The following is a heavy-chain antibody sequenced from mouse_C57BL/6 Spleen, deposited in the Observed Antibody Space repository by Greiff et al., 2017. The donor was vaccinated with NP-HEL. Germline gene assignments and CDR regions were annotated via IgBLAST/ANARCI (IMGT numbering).Heavy chain of an antibody. J-gene: IGHJ3*01. CDR1: GYSFTGYY. CDR2: INPSTGGT. CDR3: AREGGFAY. Sequence: EVMLVESGPELVKPGASVKISCKASGYSFTGYYMNWVKQSPEKSLEWIGEINPSTGGTTYNQKFKAKATLTVDKSSSTAYMQLKSLTSEDSAVYYCAREGGFAYWGQGTLVTVSA. V-gene: IGHV1-42*01.